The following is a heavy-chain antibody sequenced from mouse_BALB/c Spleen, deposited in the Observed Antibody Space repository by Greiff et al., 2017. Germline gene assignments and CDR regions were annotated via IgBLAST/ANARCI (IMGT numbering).Heavy chain of an antibody. Sequence: VQLQQSGPELMKPGASVKISCKASGYSFPSYYMHWVKQSHGKSLEWIGYIDPFNGGTSYNQKFKGKATLTVDKSSSTAYMHISSLTSEDSAVYYCASVDYWGQGTTLTVSS. CDR1: GYSFPSYY. CDR2: IDPFNGGT. J-gene: IGHJ2*01. V-gene: IGHV1S135*01. CDR3: ASVDY.